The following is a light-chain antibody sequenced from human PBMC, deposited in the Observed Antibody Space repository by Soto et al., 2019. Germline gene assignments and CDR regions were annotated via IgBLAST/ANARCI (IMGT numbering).Light chain of an antibody. V-gene: IGKV3-20*01. CDR3: QQYGRSLMYT. CDR1: QSVDSSY. CDR2: GAS. Sequence: EIVLTQSPGTLSLSPGEGATLSCRASQSVDSSYLAWYQQKPGQAPRLLIFGASSRVTGIPDRFSGSGSGTDFTLNISRLEPEDFAVYYCQQYGRSLMYTFGQGTKLEIK. J-gene: IGKJ2*01.